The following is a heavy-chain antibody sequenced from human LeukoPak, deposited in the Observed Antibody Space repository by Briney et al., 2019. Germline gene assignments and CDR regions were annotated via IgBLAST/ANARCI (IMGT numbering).Heavy chain of an antibody. Sequence: GGSLRLSCAASGFTFSSCGMHSVRQAPGKGLEWVAVISYDGSNKYYADSVKGRFTISRDNSKNTLFLEMNSLRAEDTAVYYCAKALTSGWYLDAFNIWGQGTMVTVSS. D-gene: IGHD6-19*01. CDR3: AKALTSGWYLDAFNI. CDR2: ISYDGSNK. CDR1: GFTFSSCG. V-gene: IGHV3-30*18. J-gene: IGHJ3*02.